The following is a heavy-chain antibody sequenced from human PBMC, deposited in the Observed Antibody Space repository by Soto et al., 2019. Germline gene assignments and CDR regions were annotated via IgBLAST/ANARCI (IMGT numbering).Heavy chain of an antibody. D-gene: IGHD6-19*01. CDR1: GYTFSGHW. Sequence: ESLKISFKTSGYTFSGHWISWVRQVPGKGLQWMGNIDPSDSYINYNPAFRGHVTFSVDKSNSTAYLHWRSLGPSDTAIYYCARHGAAIWLGYWGQGTLVTSPQ. CDR2: IDPSDSYI. CDR3: ARHGAAIWLGY. V-gene: IGHV5-10-1*01. J-gene: IGHJ4*02.